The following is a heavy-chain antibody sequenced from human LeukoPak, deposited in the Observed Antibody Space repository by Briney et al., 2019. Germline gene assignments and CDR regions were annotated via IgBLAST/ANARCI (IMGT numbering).Heavy chain of an antibody. CDR3: ARDVYIVVVPAAMGHFDY. CDR2: INPSGGST. Sequence: ASVKVSCKASGYTFTSYYMHWVRQAPGQGLEWMGIINPSGGSTSYAQKFQGRVTMTRDTSTSTVYMELGSLRSEDTAVYYCARDVYIVVVPAAMGHFDYWGQGTLVTVSS. D-gene: IGHD2-2*01. CDR1: GYTFTSYY. V-gene: IGHV1-46*01. J-gene: IGHJ4*02.